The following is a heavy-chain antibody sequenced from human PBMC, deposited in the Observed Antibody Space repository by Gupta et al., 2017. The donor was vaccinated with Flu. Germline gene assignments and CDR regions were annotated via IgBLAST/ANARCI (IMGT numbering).Heavy chain of an antibody. CDR2: ISSGGTI. CDR1: GFTSSNCE. V-gene: IGHV3-48*03. CDR3: ATDPRSYGDHDFFVADY. D-gene: IGHD4-17*01. J-gene: IGHJ4*02. Sequence: EVKLVESGGGVVQPGGSLSRSCEAPGFTSSNCEMNWLRQDPGKGLEWVPYISSGGTIFYAYSVKRRFTISRDNAKNSLYRQMNSLRAEDTARYYCATDPRSYGDHDFFVADYWGQGTLVTGSS.